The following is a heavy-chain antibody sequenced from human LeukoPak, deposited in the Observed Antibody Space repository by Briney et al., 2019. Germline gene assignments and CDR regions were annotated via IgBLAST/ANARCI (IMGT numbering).Heavy chain of an antibody. Sequence: GGSLRLSCATSGFTFSSYAMSWVRQAPGKGLEWVSGISGSGASTYYEDSVKGRFTISRDNSKNTLYLQMNSLRVEDTAVYYCAKQRSEVPVAAADYWGQGSLVTVSS. CDR1: GFTFSSYA. J-gene: IGHJ4*02. CDR3: AKQRSEVPVAAADY. CDR2: ISGSGAST. D-gene: IGHD2-2*01. V-gene: IGHV3-23*01.